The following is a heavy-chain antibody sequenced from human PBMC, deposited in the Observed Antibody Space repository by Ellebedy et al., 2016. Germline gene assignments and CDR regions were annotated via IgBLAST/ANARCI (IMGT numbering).Heavy chain of an antibody. J-gene: IGHJ3*02. D-gene: IGHD6-19*01. V-gene: IGHV6-1*01. CDR1: GDSVSINSGG. CDR3: ARGWLRGSFDI. Sequence: LRLSCAISGDSVSINSGGWNWIRQSPERGLEWLGRTYYGSKWSYDYAVSVKSRVAINPDTAKNQFSLQLNSVTPEDTAVYYCARGWLRGSFDIWGQGTTVIVSS. CDR2: TYYGSKWSY.